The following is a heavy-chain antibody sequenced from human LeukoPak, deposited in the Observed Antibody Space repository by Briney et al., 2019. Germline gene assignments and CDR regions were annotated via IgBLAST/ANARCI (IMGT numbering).Heavy chain of an antibody. V-gene: IGHV1-8*03. D-gene: IGHD7-27*01. J-gene: IGHJ6*03. CDR3: ARGPLTGEHYHYYMDV. CDR2: MNPNTGNT. Sequence: ASVKVSCKASGYSFTTFDINWVRQATGQGLEWMGWMNPNTGNTGFAGKFQGRVTITGNTSISTVYMELTSLTSADTAVYYCARGPLTGEHYHYYMDVWGTGTTITVSS. CDR1: GYSFTTFD.